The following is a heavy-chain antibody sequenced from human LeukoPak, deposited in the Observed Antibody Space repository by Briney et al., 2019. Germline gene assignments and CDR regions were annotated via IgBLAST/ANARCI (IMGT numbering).Heavy chain of an antibody. CDR2: ISGSGGST. D-gene: IGHD6-19*01. CDR1: GFTFSSYA. CDR3: AKDSSSGWYGFDY. Sequence: QTGGSLRLSCAASGFTFSSYAMSWVRQAPGKGLEWVSAISGSGGSTYYADSVKGRFTIIRDNPKNTLYLQMNSLRAEDTAVYYCAKDSSSGWYGFDYWGQGTLVTVSS. V-gene: IGHV3-23*01. J-gene: IGHJ4*02.